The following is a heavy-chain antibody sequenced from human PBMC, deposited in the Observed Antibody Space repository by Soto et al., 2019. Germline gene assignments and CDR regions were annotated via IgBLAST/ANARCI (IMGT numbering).Heavy chain of an antibody. D-gene: IGHD6-6*01. Sequence: ASVKVSCKASGYTFTSYDINWVRQATGQGLEWMGWMNPNSGNTGYAQKFKGRVTMTRNTSISTAYMELSSLRSEDTAVYYCARGVLFASIAATWDYYYYMDVWGKGTTVTVSS. J-gene: IGHJ6*03. V-gene: IGHV1-8*01. CDR3: ARGVLFASIAATWDYYYYMDV. CDR1: GYTFTSYD. CDR2: MNPNSGNT.